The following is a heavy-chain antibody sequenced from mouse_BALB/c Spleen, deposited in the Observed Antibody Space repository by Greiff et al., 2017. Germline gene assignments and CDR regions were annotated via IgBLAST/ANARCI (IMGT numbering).Heavy chain of an antibody. V-gene: IGHV1-67*01. CDR2: ISTYNGNT. CDR1: GYTFTDYA. Sequence: QVQLQQSGPEVVRPGVSVKISCKGSGYTFTDYAMHWVKQSHAKSLEWIGVISTYNGNTNYNQKFKGKATMTVDKSSSTAYMELARLTSEDSAIYYGARSGTKYGILYAMDYWGQGTSVTVSS. CDR3: ARSGTKYGILYAMDY. J-gene: IGHJ4*01. D-gene: IGHD2-10*02.